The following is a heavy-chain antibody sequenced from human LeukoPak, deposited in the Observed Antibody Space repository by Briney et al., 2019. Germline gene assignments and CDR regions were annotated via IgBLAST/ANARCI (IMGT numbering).Heavy chain of an antibody. Sequence: EASLKVSCKASGYTFTGSYIHWLRQAPGQGLEWMGWINPNSGATKYAQKFQGRVTVTRDTSTSTAYTELSGLRADDAAVYYCARVAYCTKGVCINFDLWGQGTLVTVSS. V-gene: IGHV1-2*02. CDR2: INPNSGAT. CDR1: GYTFTGSY. D-gene: IGHD2-8*01. J-gene: IGHJ4*02. CDR3: ARVAYCTKGVCINFDL.